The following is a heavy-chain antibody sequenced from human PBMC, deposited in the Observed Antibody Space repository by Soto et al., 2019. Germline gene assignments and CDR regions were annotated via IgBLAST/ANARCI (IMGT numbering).Heavy chain of an antibody. CDR1: GFTFSSYA. CDR3: ARDSWRGDTAMVPGDY. V-gene: IGHV3-30-3*01. CDR2: ISYDGSNK. J-gene: IGHJ4*02. D-gene: IGHD5-18*01. Sequence: GGSLRLSCAASGFTFSSYAMHWVRQAPGKGLEWVAVISYDGSNKYYADSVKGRFTISRDNSKNTLYLQMNSLRAEDTAVYYCARDSWRGDTAMVPGDYWGQGTLVTVSS.